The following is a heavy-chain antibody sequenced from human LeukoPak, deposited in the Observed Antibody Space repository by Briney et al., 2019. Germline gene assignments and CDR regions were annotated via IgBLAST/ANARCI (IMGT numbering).Heavy chain of an antibody. D-gene: IGHD6-19*01. V-gene: IGHV3-30*18. J-gene: IGHJ4*02. CDR2: ISYDGSNK. Sequence: PGGSLRLSCVASGFTFSSYGMHWVRQAPGKGLEWVAVISYDGSNKYYADSVKGRFTISRDNSKNTLYLQMNSLRAEDTAVYYCAKGRDSSGWTGGDYWGQGTLVTVSS. CDR3: AKGRDSSGWTGGDY. CDR1: GFTFSSYG.